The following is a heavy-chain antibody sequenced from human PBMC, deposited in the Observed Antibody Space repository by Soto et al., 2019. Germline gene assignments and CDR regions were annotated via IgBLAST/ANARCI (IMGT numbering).Heavy chain of an antibody. Sequence: PSETLSLTCTFSCDSVISVGFHWACLRRPPGKGLEWIGYIYNGGSTYYRPSLESRMHMSPDATRNHYSLRLTSVTAADTAVYFCARAPVGLDTISYFDYWGQGKLVTVSS. CDR3: ARAPVGLDTISYFDY. CDR1: CDSVISVGFH. V-gene: IGHV4-30-4*01. J-gene: IGHJ4*02. D-gene: IGHD3-3*01. CDR2: IYNGGST.